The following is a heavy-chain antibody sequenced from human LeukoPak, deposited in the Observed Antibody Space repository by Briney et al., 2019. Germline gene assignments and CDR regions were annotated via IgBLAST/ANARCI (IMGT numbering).Heavy chain of an antibody. CDR3: ARVMNIVATIDAFDI. J-gene: IGHJ3*02. D-gene: IGHD5-12*01. V-gene: IGHV1-69*13. Sequence: ASVKVSCKASGGTFSSYAISWVRLAPGQGLEWMGGIIPIFGTANYAQKFQGRVTITADESTSTAYMELSSLRSEDTAVYYCARVMNIVATIDAFDIWGQGTMVTVSS. CDR1: GGTFSSYA. CDR2: IIPIFGTA.